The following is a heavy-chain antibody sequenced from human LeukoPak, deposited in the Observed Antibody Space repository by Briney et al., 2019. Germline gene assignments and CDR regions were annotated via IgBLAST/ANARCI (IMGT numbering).Heavy chain of an antibody. J-gene: IGHJ3*02. Sequence: GGSLRLSCAASGFTFSSYAMSWVSQAPGKGLEWVSAISGSGGRTYYADSVKGRFTISRDNSKNTLYLQMNSLRAEDTAVYYCAKEWSAHDAFDIWGQGTMVTVSS. CDR3: AKEWSAHDAFDI. CDR2: ISGSGGRT. D-gene: IGHD3-3*01. CDR1: GFTFSSYA. V-gene: IGHV3-23*01.